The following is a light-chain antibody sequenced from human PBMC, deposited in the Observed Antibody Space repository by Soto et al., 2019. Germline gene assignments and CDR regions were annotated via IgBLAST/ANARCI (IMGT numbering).Light chain of an antibody. J-gene: IGKJ1*01. CDR1: QSVRSF. CDR3: QQYGSLPRT. Sequence: FFTQSPATLSWSPGERSTLSCRASQSVRSFLAWYQQKPGQAPRLLIYGVSRRATGISERFSGSGSGTDFTLTISRLEPEDFAVYYCQQYGSLPRTFGQGTKVDIK. V-gene: IGKV3-20*01. CDR2: GVS.